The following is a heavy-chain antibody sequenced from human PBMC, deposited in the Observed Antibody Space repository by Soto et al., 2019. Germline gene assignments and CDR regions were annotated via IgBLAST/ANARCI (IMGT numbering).Heavy chain of an antibody. J-gene: IGHJ5*02. D-gene: IGHD3-22*01. CDR2: IVPIVGTT. Sequence: GASVKVSCKTSGGTFSSYAISWVRQAPGQGLEWMGGIVPIVGTTTYAQKFQGRVTITADEATSTAYMQLSRLRSDDTAVYYYDSSGSQRLWFDPWGQGTLVTVSS. CDR1: GGTFSSYA. CDR3: DSSGSQRLWFDP. V-gene: IGHV1-69*13.